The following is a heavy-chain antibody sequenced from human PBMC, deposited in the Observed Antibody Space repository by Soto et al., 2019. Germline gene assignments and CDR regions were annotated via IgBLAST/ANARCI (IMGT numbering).Heavy chain of an antibody. CDR1: GGTFSSYA. D-gene: IGHD3-22*01. J-gene: IGHJ4*02. CDR3: AIVRYHLGYDSSGYYYYYFEY. Sequence: QVQLVQSGAEVKKPGSSVKVSCKASGGTFSSYAISWVRQAPGQGLEWIGGIIPIFVTANYAQKLQGRVTITADESTSTAYMELSSLRSEDTAVYYCAIVRYHLGYDSSGYYYYYFEYWGQGPLVTVSS. CDR2: IIPIFVTA. V-gene: IGHV1-69*01.